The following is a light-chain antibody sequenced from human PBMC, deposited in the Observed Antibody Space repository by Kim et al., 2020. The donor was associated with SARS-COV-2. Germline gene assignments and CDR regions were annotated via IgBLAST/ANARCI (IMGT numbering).Light chain of an antibody. CDR3: NCRHSSGRSYV. V-gene: IGLV3-19*01. CDR2: AKN. Sequence: ALVQAIRITCQGESLRGYFANWYRQKPGQAHVVVIYAKNDRPSGIPDRFSGAGSENTASLTITGAQAEDAADYYCNCRHSSGRSYVFGTGTKVTVL. CDR1: SLRGYF. J-gene: IGLJ1*01.